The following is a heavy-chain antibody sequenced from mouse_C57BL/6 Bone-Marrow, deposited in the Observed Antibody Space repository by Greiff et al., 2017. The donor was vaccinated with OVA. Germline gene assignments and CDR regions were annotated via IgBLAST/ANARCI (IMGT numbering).Heavy chain of an antibody. J-gene: IGHJ3*01. CDR3: ARLNEGFAY. V-gene: IGHV1-69*01. CDR2: IDPSDSYT. Sequence: VQLQQSGAELVKPGASVKLSCKASGYTFTSYWMHWVKQRPGQGLEWIGEIDPSDSYTNYNQKFKGKSTLTVDKSSSTAYMQLSSLTSEDSAVYYCARLNEGFAYWGQGTLVTVSA. CDR1: GYTFTSYW.